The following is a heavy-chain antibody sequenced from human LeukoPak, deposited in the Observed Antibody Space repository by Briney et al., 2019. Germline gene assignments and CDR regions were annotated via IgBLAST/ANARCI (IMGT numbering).Heavy chain of an antibody. CDR3: ATLGCSSSCY. CDR1: GGSISSSSHY. V-gene: IGHV4-39*01. Sequence: PSETLSLTCTVSGGSISSSSHYWGWIRQPPGKGLEWIGNIYYTGSTYYNPSLKSRVTISVDTSKNQFSLKLSSLTAADTAVYYCATLGCSSSCYWGQGTLVTVSS. J-gene: IGHJ4*02. CDR2: IYYTGST. D-gene: IGHD6-13*01.